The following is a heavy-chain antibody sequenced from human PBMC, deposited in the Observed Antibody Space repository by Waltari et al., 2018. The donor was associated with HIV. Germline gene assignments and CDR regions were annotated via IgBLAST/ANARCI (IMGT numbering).Heavy chain of an antibody. D-gene: IGHD3-22*01. CDR3: ARDRPYYYDSSGDAFDI. V-gene: IGHV3-48*03. J-gene: IGHJ3*02. Sequence: EVHLVESGGGLIQPGGSLRLSCAASGFTFSSYAMNWVRQAPGKGLEWVSYISSSGNTIYYADSVKGRFTISRDNTKNSLYLQMNSLRAEDTAVYYCARDRPYYYDSSGDAFDIWGQGTMVTVSS. CDR2: ISSSGNTI. CDR1: GFTFSSYA.